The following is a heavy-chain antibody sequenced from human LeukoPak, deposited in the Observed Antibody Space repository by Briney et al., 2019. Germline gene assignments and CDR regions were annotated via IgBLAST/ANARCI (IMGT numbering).Heavy chain of an antibody. D-gene: IGHD4-23*01. V-gene: IGHV1-69*05. J-gene: IGHJ4*02. CDR3: ARGGTTVVTRGYFDY. Sequence: SVKVSCKASGGTFSSYAISWVRQAPGQGLEWMGGIIPIFGTANYAQKFQGRVTITTDESTSTAYMELSSLRSEDTAVYYCARGGTTVVTRGYFDYWGQGTLVTVSS. CDR2: IIPIFGTA. CDR1: GGTFSSYA.